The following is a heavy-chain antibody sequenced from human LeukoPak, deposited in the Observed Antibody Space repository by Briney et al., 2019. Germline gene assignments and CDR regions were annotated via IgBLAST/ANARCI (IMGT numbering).Heavy chain of an antibody. Sequence: PSETLSLTCAVYGGSFSGYYWSCSRHPPRKGREWFGGINHSGSTNNNPPPKSRVPISVDTSKIQFSLKLSSVTDADTAVYYCARHRRITIVRGVACFDYWGQGTLVTVSS. CDR3: ARHRRITIVRGVACFDY. J-gene: IGHJ4*02. V-gene: IGHV4-34*01. CDR2: INHSGST. D-gene: IGHD3-10*01. CDR1: GGSFSGYY.